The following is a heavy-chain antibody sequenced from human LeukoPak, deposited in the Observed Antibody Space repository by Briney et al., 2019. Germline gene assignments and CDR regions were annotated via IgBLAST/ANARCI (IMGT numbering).Heavy chain of an antibody. V-gene: IGHV3-23*01. CDR1: GFTFSSYA. CDR2: ISSSAGST. J-gene: IGHJ4*02. D-gene: IGHD6-19*01. Sequence: GGSLRLPCAASGFTFSSYAMSWVRQAPGKGLEWVSAISSSAGSTDYADSVRGRFTVSRDNSKNTLYLQMNSLRAEDTAVYYCAKFSSSGWSRSTNRWGQGTLVTVSS. CDR3: AKFSSSGWSRSTNR.